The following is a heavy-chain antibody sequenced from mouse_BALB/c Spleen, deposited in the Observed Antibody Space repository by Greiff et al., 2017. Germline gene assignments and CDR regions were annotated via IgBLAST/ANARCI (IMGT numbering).Heavy chain of an antibody. Sequence: EVQLQESGPGLVKPSQSLSLTCSVTGYSITSGYYWNWIRQFPGNKLEWMGYISYDGSNNYNPSLKNRISITRDTSKNQFFLKLNSVTTEDTATYYCAREGLIYYYGRGRCDVWGAGTTVTVSS. CDR3: AREGLIYYYGRGRCDV. CDR2: ISYDGSN. J-gene: IGHJ1*01. V-gene: IGHV3-6*02. D-gene: IGHD1-1*01. CDR1: GYSITSGYY.